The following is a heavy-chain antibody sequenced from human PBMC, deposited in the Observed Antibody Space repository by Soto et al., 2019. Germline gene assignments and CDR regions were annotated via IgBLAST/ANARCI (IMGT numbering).Heavy chain of an antibody. Sequence: GGSLRLSCAASGFTFSSYGMHWVRQAPGKGLEWVAVIWYDGSNKYYADSVKGRFTISRDNSKNTLYLQMNSLRAEDTAVYYCARVGGGRCDYGDYCLSTYYYYGMDVWGQGTTVTVSS. CDR3: ARVGGGRCDYGDYCLSTYYYYGMDV. D-gene: IGHD4-17*01. J-gene: IGHJ6*02. CDR2: IWYDGSNK. CDR1: GFTFSSYG. V-gene: IGHV3-33*01.